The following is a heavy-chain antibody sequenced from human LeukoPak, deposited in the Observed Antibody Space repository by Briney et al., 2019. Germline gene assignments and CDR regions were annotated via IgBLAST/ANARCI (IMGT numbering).Heavy chain of an antibody. Sequence: PETLSLTCTVSGGSISSSSYYWGWIRQPPGKGLEWIGSIYYSGSTYYNPSLKSRVTISVDTSKNQFSLTLSSVTAADTAVYYCARRVTVGSFFDYWGQGTLVVVSS. CDR1: GGSISSSSYY. J-gene: IGHJ4*02. CDR2: IYYSGST. V-gene: IGHV4-39*01. CDR3: ARRVTVGSFFDY. D-gene: IGHD2-21*02.